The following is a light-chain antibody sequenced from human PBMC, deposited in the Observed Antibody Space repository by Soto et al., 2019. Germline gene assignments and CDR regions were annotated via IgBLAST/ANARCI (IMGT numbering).Light chain of an antibody. CDR2: WAS. V-gene: IGKV4-1*01. CDR1: QSVLFSSNNKNY. Sequence: DIVMTQSPDSLAVSLGERATLNCKSSQSVLFSSNNKNYLAWYQQKPGQPPKLLIYWASTRESGVPDRCSGSGYGTDFTLTISSLQAEDVAVYYCQQYYSTPYTFGQGTKLEIK. CDR3: QQYYSTPYT. J-gene: IGKJ2*01.